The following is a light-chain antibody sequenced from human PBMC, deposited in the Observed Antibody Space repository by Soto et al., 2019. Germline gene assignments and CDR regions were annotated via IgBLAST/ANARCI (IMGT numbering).Light chain of an antibody. CDR2: LEGSGSY. CDR3: ETWDSNTRV. J-gene: IGLJ3*02. V-gene: IGLV4-60*02. CDR1: SGHSSYI. Sequence: QPVLTQSSSASASLGSSVKLTCTLSSGHSSYIIAWHRQQPGQAPRHLMKLEGSGSYNKGSGVPVRCSGSSSGADRYLTSSHLQYEAEADYYCETWDSNTRVFGGGTKLTVL.